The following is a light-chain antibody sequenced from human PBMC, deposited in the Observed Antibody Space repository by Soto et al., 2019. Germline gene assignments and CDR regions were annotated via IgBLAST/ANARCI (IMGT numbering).Light chain of an antibody. V-gene: IGKV3-11*01. Sequence: EIVLTQSPATLSLSPGERATLSCRASQSVRSYLAWYQQKPGQAPRLLIYDASNRAPGIPDRFSGSGSGTDFTLTISSLQPDDFATYYCQQYNTFWTFGQGTKVDIK. CDR1: QSVRSY. CDR3: QQYNTFWT. J-gene: IGKJ1*01. CDR2: DAS.